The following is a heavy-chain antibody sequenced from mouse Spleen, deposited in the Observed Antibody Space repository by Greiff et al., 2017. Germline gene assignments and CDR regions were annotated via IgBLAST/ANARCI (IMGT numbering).Heavy chain of an antibody. J-gene: IGHJ3*01. V-gene: IGHV1-50*01. CDR1: GYTFTSYW. CDR3: ARGGGFAY. Sequence: QVQLQQPGAELVKPGASVKLSCKASGYTFTSYWMQWVKQRPGQGLEWIGEIDPSDSYTNYNQKFKGKATLTVDTSSSTAYMQLSSLTSEDSAVYYSARGGGFAYWGQGTLVTVSA. CDR2: IDPSDSYT.